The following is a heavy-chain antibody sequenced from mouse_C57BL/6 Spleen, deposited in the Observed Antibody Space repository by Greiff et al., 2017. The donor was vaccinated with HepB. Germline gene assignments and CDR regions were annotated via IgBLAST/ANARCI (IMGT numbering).Heavy chain of an antibody. J-gene: IGHJ4*01. CDR3: AGYDGYYNAMDD. CDR2: INPNNGGT. CDR1: GYTFTDYN. D-gene: IGHD2-3*01. V-gene: IGHV1-22*01. Sequence: VQLQQPGPELVKPGASVKMSCKASGYTFTDYNMHWVKQRHGKGLEWIGYINPNNGGTSYNQKFKGKATMTVNKSSSPAYMELRILTAEDSAVYYCAGYDGYYNAMDDWGQGTSVTVSS.